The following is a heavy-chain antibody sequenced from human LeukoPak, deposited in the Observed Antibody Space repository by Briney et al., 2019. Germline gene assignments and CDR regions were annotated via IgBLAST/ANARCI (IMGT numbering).Heavy chain of an antibody. CDR1: GGSISDYY. V-gene: IGHV4-59*01. CDR2: IYYSGST. J-gene: IGHJ6*03. CDR3: ARGDFCSSTNCYLRPMDV. D-gene: IGHD2-2*01. Sequence: PSETLSLTCTVSGGSISDYYWNWTRQPPGKGLEWIGYIYYSGSTTYNPSLKSRLIMSVDTAKNQFSLKLRSVTAADTAVYYCARGDFCSSTNCYLRPMDVWGKGTTVTVSS.